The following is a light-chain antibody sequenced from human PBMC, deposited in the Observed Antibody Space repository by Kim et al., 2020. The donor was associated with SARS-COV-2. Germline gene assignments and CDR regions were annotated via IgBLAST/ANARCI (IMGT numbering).Light chain of an antibody. J-gene: IGKJ4*01. CDR3: QQSYSTSALT. CDR1: QSISSY. CDR2: AAS. V-gene: IGKV1-39*01. Sequence: ASVGDRVTITCRASQSISSYLNWYQQKPGKAPKLLIYAASSLQSGVPSRFSGSGSGTDFTLTISSLQPEDFATYYCQQSYSTSALTFGGGTKV.